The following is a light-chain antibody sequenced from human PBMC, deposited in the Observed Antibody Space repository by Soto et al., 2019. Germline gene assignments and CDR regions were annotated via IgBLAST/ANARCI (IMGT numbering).Light chain of an antibody. CDR3: AAWDDSRNGQVV. J-gene: IGLJ2*01. Sequence: QSVLTQPPSASGTPGQRVTLSCSGSSSNIGSNTVNWYQLLPGTAPQLLIFNNNQRPSGVPDRCSGSKSGTSASLAISGLQAEDEAAYYCAAWDDSRNGQVVFGGGTKLTVL. CDR1: SSNIGSNT. V-gene: IGLV1-44*01. CDR2: NNN.